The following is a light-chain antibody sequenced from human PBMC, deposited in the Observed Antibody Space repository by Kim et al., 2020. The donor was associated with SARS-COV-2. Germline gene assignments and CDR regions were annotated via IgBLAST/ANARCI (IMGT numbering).Light chain of an antibody. CDR3: QQYGSSPRT. Sequence: TPGERATLCCRASQSVRSSYLAWYQQKPGQAPRLLIYGASSRATGIPDRFSGSGSGTDFTLTISRLEPEDFAVYFCQQYGSSPRTFGQGTKVDIK. J-gene: IGKJ1*01. CDR2: GAS. CDR1: QSVRSSY. V-gene: IGKV3-20*01.